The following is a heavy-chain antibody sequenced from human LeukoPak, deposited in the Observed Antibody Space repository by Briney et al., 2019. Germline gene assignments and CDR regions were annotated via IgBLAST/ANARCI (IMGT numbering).Heavy chain of an antibody. CDR2: INHSGST. V-gene: IGHV4-34*01. CDR1: GGSFSGYY. D-gene: IGHD2-15*01. CDR3: ARAGGYRSGGSCYALDY. Sequence: SETLSLTCAVYGGSFSGYYWSWIRQPPGKGLEWIGEINHSGSTNYNPSLKSRVTISVDTSKNQFSLKLSSVTAADTAVYYCARAGGYRSGGSCYALDYWGQGTLVTVSS. J-gene: IGHJ4*02.